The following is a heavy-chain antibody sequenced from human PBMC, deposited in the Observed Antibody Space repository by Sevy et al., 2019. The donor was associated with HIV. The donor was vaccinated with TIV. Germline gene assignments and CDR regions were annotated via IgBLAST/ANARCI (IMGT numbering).Heavy chain of an antibody. D-gene: IGHD4-17*01. CDR1: GFTFSSYS. Sequence: GGSLRLSCAASGFTFSSYSMNWVRQAPGKGLEWVSYISSSSSTIYYADSVKGRFTISRDNAKNSLYLQMNSLRDEDTAVYYCARDNNSHYGDYGGFDYWGQGTLVTVSS. CDR2: ISSSSSTI. CDR3: ARDNNSHYGDYGGFDY. V-gene: IGHV3-48*02. J-gene: IGHJ4*02.